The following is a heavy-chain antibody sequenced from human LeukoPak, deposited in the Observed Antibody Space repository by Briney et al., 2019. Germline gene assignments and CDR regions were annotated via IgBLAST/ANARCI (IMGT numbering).Heavy chain of an antibody. D-gene: IGHD2-21*01. CDR1: GGSTSSYY. J-gene: IGHJ5*02. V-gene: IGHV4-4*07. CDR2: IYSSGST. Sequence: SETLSLTCTVSGGSTSSYYWSWIRQFAGKGLEWIGRIYSSGSTNYNPSLKSRVTISVDTPKNQFSLKLSSVTAADTAVYYCARRGDSWGQGILVTVSS. CDR3: ARRGDS.